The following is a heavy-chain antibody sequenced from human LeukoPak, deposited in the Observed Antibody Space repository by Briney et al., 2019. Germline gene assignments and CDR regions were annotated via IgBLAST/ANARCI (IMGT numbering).Heavy chain of an antibody. CDR2: IYHSGST. D-gene: IGHD5-18*01. CDR1: GGSINTPNYY. V-gene: IGHV4-39*07. Sequence: SETLSLTCTVSGGSINTPNYYWGWIRQTPGKGLEWIGSIYHSGSTYYNPSLKSRVTISVDTSKNQFSLKLSSVTAADTAVYYCAKSSYSIFDYWGQGTLVTVSS. CDR3: AKSSYSIFDY. J-gene: IGHJ4*02.